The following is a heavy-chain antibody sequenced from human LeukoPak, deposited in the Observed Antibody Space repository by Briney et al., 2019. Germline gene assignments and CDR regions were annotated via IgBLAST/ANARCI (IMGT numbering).Heavy chain of an antibody. D-gene: IGHD3-22*01. CDR1: GFTFSSYG. V-gene: IGHV3-30*18. Sequence: GGSLRLSCAASGFTFSSYGMHWVRQAPGKGLEWVALISYDGTNKYYAGSVKGRFTISRDNSKNTLYLQMNSLRAEDTAVYYCAKSRGQSDSSSYYLFDYWGQGTLVTVSS. CDR3: AKSRGQSDSSSYYLFDY. J-gene: IGHJ4*02. CDR2: ISYDGTNK.